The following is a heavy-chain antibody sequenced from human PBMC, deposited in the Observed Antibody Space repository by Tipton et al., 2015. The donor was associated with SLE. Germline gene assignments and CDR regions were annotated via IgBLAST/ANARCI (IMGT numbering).Heavy chain of an antibody. CDR3: ARGNYYYMDV. CDR1: GGSISSHY. CDR2: IYYSGST. J-gene: IGHJ6*03. Sequence: TLSLTCTVSGGSISSHYWSWIRQPPGKGLEWIGYIYYSGSTNYNPSLKSRVTISVDTSKNQFSLKLTSLTAADTAVYYCARGNYYYMDVWGKGTTVTVSS. V-gene: IGHV4-59*08.